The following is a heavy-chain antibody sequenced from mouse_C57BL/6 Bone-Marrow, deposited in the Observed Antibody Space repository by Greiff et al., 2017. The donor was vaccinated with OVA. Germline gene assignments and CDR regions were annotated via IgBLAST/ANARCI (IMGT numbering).Heavy chain of an antibody. V-gene: IGHV1-52*01. Sequence: QVQLQQPGAELVRPGSSVKLSCKASGYTFTSYWMHWVKQRPIQGLEWIGNIDPSDSETHYNQKFKDKATLTVDKSSSTAYMQLSSLTSEDSAVYYCARGGTVVAYYYAMDYWGQGTSVTVSS. CDR1: GYTFTSYW. D-gene: IGHD1-1*01. CDR2: IDPSDSET. CDR3: ARGGTVVAYYYAMDY. J-gene: IGHJ4*01.